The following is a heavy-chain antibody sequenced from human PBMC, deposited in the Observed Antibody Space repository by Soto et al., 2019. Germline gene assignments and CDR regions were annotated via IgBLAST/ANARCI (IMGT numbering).Heavy chain of an antibody. Sequence: DSVQVSCKASGYTFTGYYMHWVRQAPGQGLEWMGWINPNSGGTNYAQKFQGRVTMTRDTSISTAYMELSRLRSDDTAVYYCARGYDILTCYLGDYWGKGTRVTVSS. CDR2: INPNSGGT. CDR3: ARGYDILTCYLGDY. J-gene: IGHJ4*02. D-gene: IGHD3-9*01. V-gene: IGHV1-2*02. CDR1: GYTFTGYY.